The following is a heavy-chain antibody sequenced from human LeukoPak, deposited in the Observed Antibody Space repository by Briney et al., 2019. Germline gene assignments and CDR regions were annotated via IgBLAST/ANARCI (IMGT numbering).Heavy chain of an antibody. Sequence: SETLSLTCAVYGGSFSGNYWSWIRQPPGKGLEWIGEINHSGGTSYNPSLKRRVTVSFDTSKNQFSLKLSSVTAADTAMYYCARRGYEWELPPSGYYYYMDVWGKGTTVTVSS. CDR2: INHSGGT. D-gene: IGHD1-26*01. CDR1: GGSFSGNY. J-gene: IGHJ6*03. CDR3: ARRGYEWELPPSGYYYYMDV. V-gene: IGHV4-34*01.